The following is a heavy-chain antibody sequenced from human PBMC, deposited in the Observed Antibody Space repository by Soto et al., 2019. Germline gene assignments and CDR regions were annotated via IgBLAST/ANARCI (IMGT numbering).Heavy chain of an antibody. V-gene: IGHV1-69*01. J-gene: IGHJ6*02. CDR3: ARSQGSSTSLEIYYYYYYGMDV. CDR1: GGTFSSYA. CDR2: IIPISGTA. D-gene: IGHD2-2*01. Sequence: QVQLVQSGAEVKKPGSSVKVSCKASGGTFSSYAISWVRQAPGQGLEWMGGIIPISGTANYAQKFQGSVTITADESTSTAYRELSSLRSEDTAVYYCARSQGSSTSLEIYYYYYYGMDVWGQGTTVTVSS.